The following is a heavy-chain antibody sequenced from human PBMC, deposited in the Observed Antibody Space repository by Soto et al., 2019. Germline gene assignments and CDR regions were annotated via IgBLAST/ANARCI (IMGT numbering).Heavy chain of an antibody. CDR2: IIPIFGTA. J-gene: IGHJ4*02. V-gene: IGHV1-69*13. CDR3: ARGGSMRDHSGYEAH. D-gene: IGHD5-12*01. Sequence: SVKVSCKASGGTFSSYAISWVRQAPGQGLEWMGGIIPIFGTANYAQKFQGRVTITADESTSTVYMELSSLRSEDTAVYYCARGGSMRDHSGYEAHWGQGTLVTVSS. CDR1: GGTFSSYA.